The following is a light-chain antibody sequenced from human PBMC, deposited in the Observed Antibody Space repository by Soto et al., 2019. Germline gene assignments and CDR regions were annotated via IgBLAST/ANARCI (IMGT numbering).Light chain of an antibody. J-gene: IGKJ4*01. V-gene: IGKV3-20*01. CDR3: QQYGSSPLT. CDR2: GAS. CDR1: QSVSTF. Sequence: EIVLTQSPGTLSLSPGERATISCRASQSVSTFLAWYQQKPGQAPRLLIYGASTRATGIPDRFSGSGSGTDFTLTIRRLEPEDFSVYYCQQYGSSPLTFGVGTKVEIK.